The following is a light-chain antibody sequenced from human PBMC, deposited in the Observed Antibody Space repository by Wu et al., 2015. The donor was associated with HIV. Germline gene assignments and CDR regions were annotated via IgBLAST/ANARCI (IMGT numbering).Light chain of an antibody. J-gene: IGKJ4*01. CDR2: GAT. Sequence: VVTQSPGMLSLSPGERATLSCRASQNVAHDYLAWYQQKPGQAPRLLIYGATNRATGIPDRFSGSGSRTDFTLTISRLAPEDFAVYYCQQYGTSPVTFAGGTKVEIK. CDR1: QNVAHDY. CDR3: QQYGTSPVT. V-gene: IGKV3-20*01.